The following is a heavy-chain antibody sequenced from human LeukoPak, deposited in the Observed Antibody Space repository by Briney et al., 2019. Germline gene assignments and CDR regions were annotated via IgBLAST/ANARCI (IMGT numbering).Heavy chain of an antibody. D-gene: IGHD2-2*01. CDR3: ARTIRKYAGAFDV. Sequence: GGSLRLSCAASGFTVSSAYMIWVRQAPGEGLEWGSVIYTGGTTDYADSVKGRFTISRHNSRNAVDLEMSSLRTEDTAVYYCARTIRKYAGAFDVWGQGTTVTVSS. V-gene: IGHV3-53*04. CDR1: GFTVSSAY. J-gene: IGHJ3*01. CDR2: IYTGGTT.